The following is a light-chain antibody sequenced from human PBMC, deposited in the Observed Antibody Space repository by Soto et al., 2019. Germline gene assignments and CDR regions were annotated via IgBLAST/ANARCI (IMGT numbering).Light chain of an antibody. J-gene: IGKJ1*01. CDR1: ESITSTATW. CDR2: KAS. CDR3: QQYITYPWT. Sequence: DIQMTQSPSTLSASVGDRVTITCGASESITSTATWLAWYQQKPGKAPKLLIHKASTLESGVPSRFSASESGTRFTLTISSLQPDDFATYYCQQYITYPWTFGQGTKVEIK. V-gene: IGKV1-5*03.